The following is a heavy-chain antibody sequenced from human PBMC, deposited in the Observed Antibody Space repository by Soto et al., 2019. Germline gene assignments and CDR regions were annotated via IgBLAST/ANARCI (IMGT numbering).Heavy chain of an antibody. CDR2: ISGGSSLI. CDR1: GFTFSSYS. D-gene: IGHD5-12*01. J-gene: IGHJ4*02. CDR3: ATRSRGYSGYVKY. V-gene: IGHV3-48*01. Sequence: EVQLVESGGGLVQPGGSLRLSCAASGFTFSSYSMSWVRQTPGKGLEWVSHISGGSSLIYYADSVKGRFTSSRDNAENSLYLQMNSLRAEDTAVYYCATRSRGYSGYVKYWGQGTVVTVSS.